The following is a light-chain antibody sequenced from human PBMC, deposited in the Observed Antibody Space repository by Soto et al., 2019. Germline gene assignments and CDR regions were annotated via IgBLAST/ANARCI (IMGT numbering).Light chain of an antibody. CDR1: QTVSSSY. CDR3: QQYTGPPTT. Sequence: SKSPVTLSLSPGERATLSCRASQTVSSSYLAWCQQRPGQAPRLLIYGASTRAAGIPDRFSGSGSGTDFTLTITRLEPEDCAVYFCQQYTGPPTTFGQGTSLDI. V-gene: IGKV3-20*01. J-gene: IGKJ5*01. CDR2: GAS.